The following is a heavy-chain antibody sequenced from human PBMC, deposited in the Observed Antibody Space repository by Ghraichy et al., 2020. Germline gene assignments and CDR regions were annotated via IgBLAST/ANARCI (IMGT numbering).Heavy chain of an antibody. V-gene: IGHV3-48*03. D-gene: IGHD5-24*01. CDR1: GFTFSSYE. Sequence: GGSLRLSCAASGFTFSSYEMNWVRQAPGKGLEWVSYISSSGSTIYYADSVKGRFTISRDNAKNSLYLQMNSLRAEDTAVYYCAREDGWLVAFDYWGQGTLVTVSS. CDR3: AREDGWLVAFDY. CDR2: ISSSGSTI. J-gene: IGHJ4*02.